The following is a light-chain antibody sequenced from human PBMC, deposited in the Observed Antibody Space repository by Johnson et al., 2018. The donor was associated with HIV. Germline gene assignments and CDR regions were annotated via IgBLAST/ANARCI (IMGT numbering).Light chain of an antibody. J-gene: IGLJ1*01. V-gene: IGLV1-51*02. Sequence: QSVLTQPPSVSAAPGQKVTIFCSGSNSNIGNNYVSWYQQLPGTAPKLLIYENNKRPSGIPDRFSGSKSGTSATLGITGLQTGDEADYYCGTWDSSLSAGFYVFGTGTKVTVL. CDR1: NSNIGNNY. CDR2: ENN. CDR3: GTWDSSLSAGFYV.